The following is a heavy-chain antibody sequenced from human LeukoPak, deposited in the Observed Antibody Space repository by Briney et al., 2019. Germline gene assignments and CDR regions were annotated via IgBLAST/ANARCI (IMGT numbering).Heavy chain of an antibody. Sequence: ASVKVSCKASGYTFTGYYMHWVRQAPGQGLEWMGWINPNSGGTNYAQKLQGRVTMTTDTSISTAYMELSRLRSDDTAVYYCARPPAGILTGWFDYWGQGTLVTVSS. CDR1: GYTFTGYY. J-gene: IGHJ4*02. D-gene: IGHD3-9*01. CDR2: INPNSGGT. CDR3: ARPPAGILTGWFDY. V-gene: IGHV1-2*02.